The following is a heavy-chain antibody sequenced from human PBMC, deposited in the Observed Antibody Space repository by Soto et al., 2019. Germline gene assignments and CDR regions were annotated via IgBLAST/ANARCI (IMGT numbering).Heavy chain of an antibody. D-gene: IGHD3-10*01. CDR2: ISGYNGNT. V-gene: IGHV1-18*04. Sequence: QVQVVQSGAEVKKPGASVKVSCKTSGYTFTSYGISWVRQAPGQGLEWLGWISGYNGNTNYAQKFQGRITMTTDTTTSYGDIEVRSLGTDDTGVYYCARWKRGVGGPAAYYYYVMDVWGQGTTVTVSS. CDR1: GYTFTSYG. CDR3: ARWKRGVGGPAAYYYYVMDV. J-gene: IGHJ6*02.